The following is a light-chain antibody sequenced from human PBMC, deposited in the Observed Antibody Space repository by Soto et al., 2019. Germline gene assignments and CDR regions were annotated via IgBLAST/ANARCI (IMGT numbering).Light chain of an antibody. CDR2: GAS. J-gene: IGKJ5*01. CDR1: QSVSSNY. Sequence: EIVLTQSPGTLSLSPGERATLSCRASQSVSSNYLAWYQQKPGQAPSLLIYGASSRATGIPDRFSGSGSGTDFTLTISRLEPEDFGMYYCQHYGTSAPITFGQGTRVEIE. V-gene: IGKV3-20*01. CDR3: QHYGTSAPIT.